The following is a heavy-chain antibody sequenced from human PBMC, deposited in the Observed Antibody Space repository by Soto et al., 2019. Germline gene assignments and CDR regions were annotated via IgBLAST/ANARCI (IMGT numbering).Heavy chain of an antibody. CDR3: ATGQQLGY. V-gene: IGHV3-23*01. Sequence: EVQLLESGGGLVQPGGSLRLSCAASGFTFSTYAMSWVRQAPGKGLEWVSKIIHSGDSTYYADSVKGRFTISRDNSKNTVYLPMNSLRAEDTAVYYCATGQQLGYWGQGTLVTVSS. J-gene: IGHJ4*02. CDR1: GFTFSTYA. CDR2: IIHSGDST. D-gene: IGHD6-13*01.